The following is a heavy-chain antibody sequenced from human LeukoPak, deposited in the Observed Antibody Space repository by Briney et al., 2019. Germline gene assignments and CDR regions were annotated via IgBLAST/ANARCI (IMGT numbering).Heavy chain of an antibody. Sequence: WETLSLTCAVSGYSISSGYYWGWIRQPPGKGLEWIGSIYHSGSTYYNPSLKSRVTISVDTSKNQFSLKLSSVTAADTAVYYCARSPGVVVRLDWFDPWGQGTLVTVSS. J-gene: IGHJ5*02. CDR1: GYSISSGYY. CDR2: IYHSGST. CDR3: ARSPGVVVRLDWFDP. V-gene: IGHV4-38-2*01. D-gene: IGHD2-2*01.